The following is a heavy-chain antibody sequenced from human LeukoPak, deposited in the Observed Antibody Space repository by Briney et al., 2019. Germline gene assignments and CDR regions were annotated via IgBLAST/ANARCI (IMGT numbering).Heavy chain of an antibody. CDR3: ARGSKLYCSSTSCYMDV. D-gene: IGHD2-2*01. CDR1: GFTFSSYS. J-gene: IGHJ6*04. Sequence: GGSLRLSCAASGFTFSSYSMNWARQAPGKGLEWVSSISSSSTSIYYADSVKGRFTISRDNAKNSLYLQVNGLGAEDTAVYYCARGSKLYCSSTSCYMDVWGKGTTVTVSS. CDR2: ISSSSTSI. V-gene: IGHV3-21*01.